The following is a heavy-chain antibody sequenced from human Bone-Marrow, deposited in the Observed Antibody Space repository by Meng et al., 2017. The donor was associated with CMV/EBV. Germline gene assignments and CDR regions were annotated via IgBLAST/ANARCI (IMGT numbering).Heavy chain of an antibody. Sequence: GESLKISCAASGLTVSGTYMSWVRQAPGKGLEWVSVIFSDGRTYYADSVKGRFTISRDNSKNTVYLQMNSLRAEDTAVYYCARNNRHDFWSDYGMDVWGQGTTVTVSS. J-gene: IGHJ6*02. D-gene: IGHD3-3*01. CDR3: ARNNRHDFWSDYGMDV. CDR1: GLTVSGTY. V-gene: IGHV3-53*01. CDR2: IFSDGRT.